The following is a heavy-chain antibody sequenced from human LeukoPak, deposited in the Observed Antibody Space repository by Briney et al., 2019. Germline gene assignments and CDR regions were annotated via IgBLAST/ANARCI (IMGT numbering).Heavy chain of an antibody. J-gene: IGHJ4*02. CDR1: GYTFTSYG. V-gene: IGHV1-69*13. Sequence: GASVKVSCKASGYTFTSYGISWVRQAPGQGLEWMGGIIPIFGTANYAQKFQGRVTITADESTSTAYMELSSLRPEDTAVYYCARDDGTYFDYWGQGTLVTVSS. CDR2: IIPIFGTA. CDR3: ARDDGTYFDY.